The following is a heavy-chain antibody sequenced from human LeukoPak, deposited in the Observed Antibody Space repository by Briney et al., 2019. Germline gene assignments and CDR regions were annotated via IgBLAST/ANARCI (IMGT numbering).Heavy chain of an antibody. D-gene: IGHD1-26*01. CDR1: GFTFSSYG. Sequence: PGRSLRLSCAASGFTFSSYGMHWVRQAPDKGLEWVAIIWYDGSNKFYADSVKGRFTISRDNAKSSLYLQMNSLRAEDTAVYYCASDKSVGATPFDYWGQGTLVTVSS. J-gene: IGHJ4*02. CDR2: IWYDGSNK. V-gene: IGHV3-33*01. CDR3: ASDKSVGATPFDY.